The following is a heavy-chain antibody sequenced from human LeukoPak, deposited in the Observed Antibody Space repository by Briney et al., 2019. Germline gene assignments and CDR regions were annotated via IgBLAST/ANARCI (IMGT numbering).Heavy chain of an antibody. CDR3: ARGAAAGYYYGMDV. D-gene: IGHD6-13*01. V-gene: IGHV3-48*04. CDR2: ISSSSSTI. CDR1: GSTFSSYS. Sequence: GGSPRPSRAAPGSTFSSYSMKWVRPAPGKGLGGGSYISSSSSTIYYTDSVKGRFTISRDNAKNSLYLQMNSLRAEDTAVYYCARGAAAGYYYGMDVWGQGTTVTVSS. J-gene: IGHJ6*02.